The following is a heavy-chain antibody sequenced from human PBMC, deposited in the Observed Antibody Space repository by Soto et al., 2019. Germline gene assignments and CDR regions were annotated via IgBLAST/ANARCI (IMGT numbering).Heavy chain of an antibody. CDR1: GGSISSGGYC. V-gene: IGHV4-31*03. CDR2: IYYSGST. J-gene: IGHJ4*02. CDR3: ARNDYYDSSGYYFDY. Sequence: SETLSLTCTVSGGSISSGGYCWSWIRQHPGKGLEWIGYIYYSGSTYYNPSLKSRVTISVDTSKNQFSLKLSSVTAADTAVYYCARNDYYDSSGYYFDYWGQGTLVTVPQ. D-gene: IGHD3-22*01.